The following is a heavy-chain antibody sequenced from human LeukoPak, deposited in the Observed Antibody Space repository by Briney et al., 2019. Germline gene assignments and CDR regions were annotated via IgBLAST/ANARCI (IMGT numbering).Heavy chain of an antibody. D-gene: IGHD3-3*01. CDR1: GFTFSSYG. J-gene: IGHJ4*02. CDR2: ISYDGSNK. V-gene: IGHV3-30*18. CDR3: ANPDFWSGSYFDY. Sequence: GGSLRLSCAASGFTFSSYGMHWVRQAPGKGLEWVAVISYDGSNKYYADSVKGRFTISRDNSKNTLYLQMNSLRAEDTAVYYCANPDFWSGSYFDYWGQGTLVTVSS.